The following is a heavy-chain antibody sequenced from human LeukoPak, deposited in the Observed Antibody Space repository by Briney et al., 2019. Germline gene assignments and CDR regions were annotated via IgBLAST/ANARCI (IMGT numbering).Heavy chain of an antibody. V-gene: IGHV4-59*01. CDR1: GGSINSDY. CDR2: IYYSGTT. D-gene: IGHD3-10*01. CDR3: ARIRVNAFDI. J-gene: IGHJ3*02. Sequence: SETLSPTCTVSGGSINSDYWTWIRQPPGKGLEWIGYIYYSGTTNYNPSLKSRVTMSVDTSKNQFSLKLSSVTAADTAVYYCARIRVNAFDIWGQGTMVTVSS.